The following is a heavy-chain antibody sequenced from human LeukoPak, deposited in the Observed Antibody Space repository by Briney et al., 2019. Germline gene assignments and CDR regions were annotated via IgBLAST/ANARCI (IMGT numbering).Heavy chain of an antibody. CDR3: AREPGEFEDY. D-gene: IGHD3-10*01. CDR1: GFTFSSYA. Sequence: GGSLRLSWSASGFTFSSYAMHWVRKAPGKGLVWVAVISYDGSNKYYADSVKGRFTISRDNSKNTLYLQMNSLRAEDTAVYYCAREPGEFEDYWGQGTLVTVSS. J-gene: IGHJ4*02. CDR2: ISYDGSNK. V-gene: IGHV3-30-3*01.